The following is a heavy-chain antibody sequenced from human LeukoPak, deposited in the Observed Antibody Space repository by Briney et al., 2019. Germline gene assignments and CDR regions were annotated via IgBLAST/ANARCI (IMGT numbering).Heavy chain of an antibody. Sequence: ASVKVSCKTSGYTFTTYDINWVRQATGQGLEWMGWLNPNSDNTASAQSFQGRLALTRNTSISTAYMELSSLRSEDTAIYYCGRAGSHDRQTIDFWGQGTLVSVSS. CDR2: LNPNSDNT. V-gene: IGHV1-8*01. J-gene: IGHJ4*02. CDR3: GRAGSHDRQTIDF. D-gene: IGHD1-26*01. CDR1: GYTFTTYD.